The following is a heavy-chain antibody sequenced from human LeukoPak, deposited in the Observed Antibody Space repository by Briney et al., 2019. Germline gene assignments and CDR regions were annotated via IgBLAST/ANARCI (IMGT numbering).Heavy chain of an antibody. D-gene: IGHD6-25*01. V-gene: IGHV3-15*01. Sequence: PGGSLRLSCAASGFTFSNAYMSWVRQAPGKGREGVGRIRSKTDGGTTNYAAYVKGRFTISTDNSTNTLYLQMNNLNTDDTAVYYCTTEPPCRLFDNWGQGTLVTVSS. J-gene: IGHJ4*02. CDR3: TTEPPCRLFDN. CDR2: IRSKTDGGTT. CDR1: GFTFSNAY.